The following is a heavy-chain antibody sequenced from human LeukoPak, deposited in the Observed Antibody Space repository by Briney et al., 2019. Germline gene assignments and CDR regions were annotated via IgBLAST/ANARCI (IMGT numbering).Heavy chain of an antibody. Sequence: ASVKVPCKASGYTFTGYYMHWVRQAPGQGLEWMGWINPNSGGTNYAQKFQGWVTMTRDTSISTAYMELSRLRSDDTAVYYCARDRGSSWYDGMDVWGQGTTVTVSS. V-gene: IGHV1-2*04. CDR2: INPNSGGT. D-gene: IGHD6-13*01. J-gene: IGHJ6*02. CDR1: GYTFTGYY. CDR3: ARDRGSSWYDGMDV.